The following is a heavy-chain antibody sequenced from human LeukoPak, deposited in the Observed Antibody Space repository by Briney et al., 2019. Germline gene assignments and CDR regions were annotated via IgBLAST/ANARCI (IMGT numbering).Heavy chain of an antibody. J-gene: IGHJ6*03. Sequence: SVKVSCKASGGTFSSYAISWVRQAPGQGLEWMGGIIPIFVTANYAQKFQGRVTITADESTSTAYMELSGLRSEDTAVYYCARDRARFGELTTHYYYYMDVWGKGTTVTISS. D-gene: IGHD3-10*01. CDR3: ARDRARFGELTTHYYYYMDV. CDR2: IIPIFVTA. CDR1: GGTFSSYA. V-gene: IGHV1-69*13.